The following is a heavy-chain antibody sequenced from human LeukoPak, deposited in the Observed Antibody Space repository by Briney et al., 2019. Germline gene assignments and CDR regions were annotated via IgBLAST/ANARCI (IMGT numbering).Heavy chain of an antibody. CDR1: GFTFRIHS. CDR2: ISSSSSDI. CDR3: ARGRIAMAVDSGYFDY. J-gene: IGHJ4*02. V-gene: IGHV3-21*05. D-gene: IGHD6-19*01. Sequence: PGGSLRLSCAASGFTFRIHSMNWVRQAPGKGLEWVSYISSSSSDIYYADSVKGRFTISRDNAKNSLYLQMDSLRAEDTAVYYCARGRIAMAVDSGYFDYWGQGTLVTVSS.